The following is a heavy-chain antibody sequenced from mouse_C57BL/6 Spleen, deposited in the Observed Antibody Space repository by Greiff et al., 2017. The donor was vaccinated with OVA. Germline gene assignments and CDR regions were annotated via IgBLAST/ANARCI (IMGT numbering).Heavy chain of an antibody. D-gene: IGHD1-1*01. CDR3: APYYYGSSHYDMDY. J-gene: IGHJ4*01. Sequence: EVQLQESGPELVKPGASVKISCKASGYSFTDYNMNWVKQSNGKSLEWIGVINPNYGTTSYNQKFKGKATLTVDQSSSTAYMQLNSLTSEDSAVYYCAPYYYGSSHYDMDYWGQGTSVTVSS. V-gene: IGHV1-39*01. CDR1: GYSFTDYN. CDR2: INPNYGTT.